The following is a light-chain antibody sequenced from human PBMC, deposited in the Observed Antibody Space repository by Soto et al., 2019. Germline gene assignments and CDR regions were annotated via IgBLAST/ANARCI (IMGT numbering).Light chain of an antibody. Sequence: QSVLTQPASVSGSPGQSITISCTGTSSDVGAYDYVSWYQQHPGKAPKLMIYEVRNRPSGVASRFSGSKSGNTASLTISGLQAEDEADYYCSSYTISSTLFYVFGTGTKGTVL. CDR3: SSYTISSTLFYV. J-gene: IGLJ1*01. V-gene: IGLV2-14*01. CDR1: SSDVGAYDY. CDR2: EVR.